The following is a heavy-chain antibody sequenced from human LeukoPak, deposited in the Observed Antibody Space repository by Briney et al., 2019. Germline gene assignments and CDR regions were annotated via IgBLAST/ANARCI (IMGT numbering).Heavy chain of an antibody. Sequence: SETLSLTCTVSGYSISSGYYWGWIRQPAGKGLEWIGRIYTSGSTNYNPSLKSRVTISVDTSKNQFSLKLSSVTAADTAVYYCARGAYYYDSSGYYYVYNAFDIWGQGTMVTVSS. J-gene: IGHJ3*02. CDR2: IYTSGST. V-gene: IGHV4-61*02. CDR3: ARGAYYYDSSGYYYVYNAFDI. D-gene: IGHD3-22*01. CDR1: GYSISSGYY.